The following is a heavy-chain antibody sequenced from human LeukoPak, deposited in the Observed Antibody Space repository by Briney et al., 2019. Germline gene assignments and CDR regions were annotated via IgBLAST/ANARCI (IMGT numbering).Heavy chain of an antibody. CDR1: GGTFSSYA. V-gene: IGHV1-69*01. J-gene: IGHJ4*02. Sequence: GSSVKLSCKASGGTFSSYAISWVRQAPGQGLEWMGGIIPIFGTANYAQKFQGRVTITADESTSTAYMELSSLRSEDTAVYYCARVSEDGAAAFGEGGQGTLVTVSS. CDR3: ARVSEDGAAAFGE. CDR2: IIPIFGTA. D-gene: IGHD6-13*01.